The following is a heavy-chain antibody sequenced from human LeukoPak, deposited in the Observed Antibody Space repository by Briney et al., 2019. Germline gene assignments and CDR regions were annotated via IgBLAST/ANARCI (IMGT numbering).Heavy chain of an antibody. Sequence: ASVKVSCKASGGTFSSYAISWVRQAPGQWLELMGRIIPIFGTANYAQKFQGRVTITADESTSTAYMELSSLRSEDTAVYYCAREDIVVVPAAQKYGMDVWGQGTTVTVSS. V-gene: IGHV1-69*13. CDR3: AREDIVVVPAAQKYGMDV. CDR2: IIPIFGTA. D-gene: IGHD2-2*01. CDR1: GGTFSSYA. J-gene: IGHJ6*02.